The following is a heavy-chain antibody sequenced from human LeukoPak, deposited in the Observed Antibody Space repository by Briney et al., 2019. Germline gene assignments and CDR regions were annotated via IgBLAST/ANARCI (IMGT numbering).Heavy chain of an antibody. CDR1: GYILTELS. Sequence: GASVKVSCKVSGYILTELSMHWVRQAPGKGLEWMGGFDPEDGETIYAQKFQGRVTMTEDTSTDTAYMELSSLKASDTAMYYCARQSSSSGWYSHAPFDYWGQGTLVTVSS. J-gene: IGHJ4*02. D-gene: IGHD6-19*01. V-gene: IGHV1-24*01. CDR2: FDPEDGET. CDR3: ARQSSSSGWYSHAPFDY.